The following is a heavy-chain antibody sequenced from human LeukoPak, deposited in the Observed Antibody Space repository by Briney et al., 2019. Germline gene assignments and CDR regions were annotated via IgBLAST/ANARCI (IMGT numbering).Heavy chain of an antibody. CDR2: MSSSSGTI. Sequence: GGSLRLSCAASGITFSTYAMNWVRQAPGKGPEWLSYMSSSSGTIYYADSVKGRFTISRDNAKNSLYLQMTSLRDEETAVYYCATGGSQYSGAWFDYWGQGTLVTVSS. CDR1: GITFSTYA. V-gene: IGHV3-48*02. CDR3: ATGGSQYSGAWFDY. J-gene: IGHJ5*01. D-gene: IGHD6-19*01.